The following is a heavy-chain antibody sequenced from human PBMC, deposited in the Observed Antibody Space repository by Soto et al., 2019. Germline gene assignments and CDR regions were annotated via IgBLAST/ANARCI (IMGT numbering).Heavy chain of an antibody. Sequence: QLQLQESGSGLVKPSQTLSLTCAISGGSISSGGYSWSWIRQPPGKGLEWIGYIYHSGSTYYNPSLKSRVTITVDRSKNQFSLKLSSVTAADTAVYYCARERCNGAYCSGIDPWGQGNLVTVSS. CDR3: ARERCNGAYCSGIDP. J-gene: IGHJ5*02. V-gene: IGHV4-30-2*01. CDR2: IYHSGST. D-gene: IGHD2-15*01. CDR1: GGSISSGGYS.